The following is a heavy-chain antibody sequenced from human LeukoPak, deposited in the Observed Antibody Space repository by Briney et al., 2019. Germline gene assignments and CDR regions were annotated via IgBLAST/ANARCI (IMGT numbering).Heavy chain of an antibody. Sequence: QPGGSLRLSCAASGFTFDDYAMHWVRQAPGKGLEWVSLFSGDGGSTYYADSVKGRFTISRDNSKNSLYLQLNSLRTEDTALYYCAKVGVPWWPCTGSYYMDVWGKGTTVTVSS. CDR3: AKVGVPWWPCTGSYYMDV. CDR1: GFTFDDYA. J-gene: IGHJ6*03. V-gene: IGHV3-43*02. D-gene: IGHD3-10*02. CDR2: FSGDGGST.